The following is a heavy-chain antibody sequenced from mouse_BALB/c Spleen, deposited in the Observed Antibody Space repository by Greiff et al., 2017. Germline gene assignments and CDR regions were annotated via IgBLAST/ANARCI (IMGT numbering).Heavy chain of an antibody. CDR1: GFSLTSYG. Sequence: QVQLKQSGPGLVAPSQSLSITCTVSGFSLTSYGVHWVRQPPGKGLEWLGVIWAGGSTNYNSALMSRLSISKDNSKSQVFLKMNSLQTDDTAMYYCARDQGSRSGPYAMDYWGQGTSVTVSS. CDR3: ARDQGSRSGPYAMDY. D-gene: IGHD1-1*01. CDR2: IWAGGST. V-gene: IGHV2-9*02. J-gene: IGHJ4*01.